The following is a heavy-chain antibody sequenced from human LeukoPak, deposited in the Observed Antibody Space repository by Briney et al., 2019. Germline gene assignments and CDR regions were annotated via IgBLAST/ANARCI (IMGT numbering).Heavy chain of an antibody. CDR3: AKVKGYASSGYYSFFDY. CDR2: ISGSGGST. CDR1: GFTFSSYA. D-gene: IGHD3-22*01. V-gene: IGHV3-23*01. J-gene: IGHJ4*02. Sequence: PGGSLRLSCAASGFTFSSYAMSWVRQAPGKGLEWVSGISGSGGSTYYADSVKGRFTISRDNSKNTLYLQMNGLRAEDTAVYYCAKVKGYASSGYYSFFDYWGQGTLVTVSS.